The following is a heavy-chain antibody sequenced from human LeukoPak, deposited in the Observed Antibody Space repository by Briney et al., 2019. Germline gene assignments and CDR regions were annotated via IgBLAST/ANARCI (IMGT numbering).Heavy chain of an antibody. CDR3: AKDLGRNQGILTGYYNVKPGIMDV. Sequence: GGSLRLSCVPSGFTVSSYGIHSVRPAPRRGLYRVAFIWFDGTKQSYAASVRGRFPISRDDSKNTLYLQMNRLRVEDTAVYYCAKDLGRNQGILTGYYNVKPGIMDVWGKGTTVTISS. CDR2: IWFDGTKQ. V-gene: IGHV3-30*02. J-gene: IGHJ6*03. D-gene: IGHD3-9*01. CDR1: GFTVSSYG.